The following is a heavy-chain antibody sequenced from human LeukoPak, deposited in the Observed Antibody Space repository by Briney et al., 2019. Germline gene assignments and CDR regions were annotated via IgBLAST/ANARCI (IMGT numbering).Heavy chain of an antibody. CDR3: AAPLRYFDWLHRYYGMDV. D-gene: IGHD3-9*01. CDR1: GYTFTSYD. V-gene: IGHV1-8*01. CDR2: MNPHSGNT. J-gene: IGHJ6*02. Sequence: ASVKVSCKASGYTFTSYDINWVRQATGQGLEWMGWMNPHSGNTGYAQKFQGRATMTRNTSISTAYMELSSLRSEDTAVYYCAAPLRYFDWLHRYYGMDVWGQGTTVTVSS.